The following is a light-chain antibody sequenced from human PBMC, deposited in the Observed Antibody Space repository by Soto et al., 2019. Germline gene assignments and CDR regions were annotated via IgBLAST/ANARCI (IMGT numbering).Light chain of an antibody. V-gene: IGKV3-11*01. CDR3: QQRSNWPPENT. Sequence: EIVLTQSPATLSLSPGERATLSCRASQSVSSYLAWYQQKPGQAPRLLIYDASNRATGIPARFSGSGSGTDFTLTISSLEPEYFAVYYCQQRSNWPPENTFGQGTKLEIK. CDR1: QSVSSY. J-gene: IGKJ2*01. CDR2: DAS.